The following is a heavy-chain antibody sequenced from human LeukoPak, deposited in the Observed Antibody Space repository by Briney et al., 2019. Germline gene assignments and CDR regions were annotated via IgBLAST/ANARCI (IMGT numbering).Heavy chain of an antibody. D-gene: IGHD3-16*01. J-gene: IGHJ4*02. CDR3: ARSRGIDY. CDR1: GGSISSSSYY. CDR2: ISYSGST. Sequence: SETLSLTCTVSGGSISSSSYYWGWIRQPPGKGLEWIGNISYSGSTYYNPSLKSRLTISVDTSKNQFSLKLSSVTAADTAVYYCARSRGIDYWGQGTLVTVSS. V-gene: IGHV4-39*07.